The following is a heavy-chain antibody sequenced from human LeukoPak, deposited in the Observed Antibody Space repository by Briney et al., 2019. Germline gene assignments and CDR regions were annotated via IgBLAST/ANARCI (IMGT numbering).Heavy chain of an antibody. CDR3: AKVRRFLEWLLLDS. CDR1: GFTFSSFA. Sequence: GASLRLSCAASGFTFSSFAMSWVRQAPGKGLECVSTISVSGSTTYYADSVKGRFTISRDSSKNTLYLHMKSVRAEDTAVYYCAKVRRFLEWLLLDSWGQGILVTATS. V-gene: IGHV3-23*01. CDR2: ISVSGSTT. D-gene: IGHD3-3*01. J-gene: IGHJ4*02.